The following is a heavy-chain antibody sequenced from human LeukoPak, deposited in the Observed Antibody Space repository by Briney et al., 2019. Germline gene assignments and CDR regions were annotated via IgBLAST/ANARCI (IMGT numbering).Heavy chain of an antibody. CDR1: GFTFSSYA. CDR2: ISYDGSNK. J-gene: IGHJ4*02. Sequence: PGGSLRLSCAASGFTFSSYAMHRVRQAPGKGLEWVAVISYDGSNKYYADSVKGRFTISRDNSKNTLYLQMNSLRAEDTAVYYCAGDGSVRGSGTPDYWGQGTLVTVSS. CDR3: AGDGSVRGSGTPDY. D-gene: IGHD3-10*01. V-gene: IGHV3-30-3*01.